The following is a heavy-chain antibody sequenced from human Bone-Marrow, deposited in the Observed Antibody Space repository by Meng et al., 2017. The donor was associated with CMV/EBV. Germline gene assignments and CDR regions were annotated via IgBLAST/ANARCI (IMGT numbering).Heavy chain of an antibody. CDR2: IYYSGST. D-gene: IGHD3-3*01. J-gene: IGHJ4*02. CDR3: TRGRGFLEWFFDY. CDR1: GGSISSYY. V-gene: IGHV4-59*01. Sequence: SETLSLTCTVSGGSISSYYWSWIRQPPGKGLEWIGYIYYSGSTNYNPSLKSRVTISADTSKNQFSLNLSSVTAADTALYYCTRGRGFLEWFFDYWGQGTLVTGSS.